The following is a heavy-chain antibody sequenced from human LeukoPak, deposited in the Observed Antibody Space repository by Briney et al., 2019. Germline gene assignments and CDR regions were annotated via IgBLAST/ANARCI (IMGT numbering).Heavy chain of an antibody. CDR2: MYHSGST. V-gene: IGHV4-30-2*01. D-gene: IGHD6-13*01. Sequence: PSETLSLACTVSGGSISSGGYYWSWIRQPPGKGLEWIGYMYHSGSTYYNPSLKSRVTISVDRSKNQFSLKLSSVTAADTAVYYCARAGNSSSWREGDWFDPWGQGTLVTVSS. CDR3: ARAGNSSSWREGDWFDP. J-gene: IGHJ5*02. CDR1: GGSISSGGYY.